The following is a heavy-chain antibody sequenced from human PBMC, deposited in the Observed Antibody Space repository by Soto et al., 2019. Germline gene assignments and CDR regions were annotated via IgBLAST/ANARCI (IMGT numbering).Heavy chain of an antibody. CDR3: ARGRKVVFGIRSGGAAAGPYYFDF. V-gene: IGHV4-34*01. Sequence: SETLSLTCAVYGGSFSGYSWSWIRQPPGKGLEWIGESQHSGSTNDNPSLTSRVTISVDTSKNQFSLKLSSVTAADTAVYYCARGRKVVFGIRSGGAAAGPYYFDFWGQGTLVTVSS. J-gene: IGHJ4*02. D-gene: IGHD6-13*01. CDR1: GGSFSGYS. CDR2: SQHSGST.